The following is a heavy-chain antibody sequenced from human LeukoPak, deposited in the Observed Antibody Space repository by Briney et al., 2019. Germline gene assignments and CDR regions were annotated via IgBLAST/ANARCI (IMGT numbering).Heavy chain of an antibody. CDR3: ARTASMVTTVIDY. J-gene: IGHJ4*02. D-gene: IGHD4-17*01. Sequence: SETLSDTCTVSGGSINVYYWSWIRKPPGRGLDWIAYIDYSGNTDYNPTLKCRVTISIDTSKNQFSLKVRSVTAADSAIYYCARTASMVTTVIDYWGQGTLVTVSS. V-gene: IGHV4-59*12. CDR2: IDYSGNT. CDR1: GGSINVYY.